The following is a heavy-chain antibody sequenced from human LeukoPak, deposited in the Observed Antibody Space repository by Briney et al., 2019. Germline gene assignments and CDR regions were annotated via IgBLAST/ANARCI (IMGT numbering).Heavy chain of an antibody. V-gene: IGHV3-30-3*01. D-gene: IGHD4-23*01. J-gene: IGHJ4*02. CDR2: ISYDGSNK. CDR3: ARDSANLDYGGSSYYFDY. Sequence: GGSLRLSCAASGFTFSSYAMHWVRQAPGKGLEWVAVISYDGSNKYYADSVKGRFTISRDNSKNTLYLQMNSLRAEDTAVYYCARDSANLDYGGSSYYFDYWGQGTLVTVSS. CDR1: GFTFSSYA.